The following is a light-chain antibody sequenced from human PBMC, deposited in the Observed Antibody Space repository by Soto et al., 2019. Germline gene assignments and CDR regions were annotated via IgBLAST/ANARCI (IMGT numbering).Light chain of an antibody. V-gene: IGKV1-39*01. Sequence: DIQMTQSPSTLSASVGDRVTITCRASQYISSFLSWYQHKPGKAPRLLIYSTSSLQGGVPSRFSGSASGTGFTLTISSLQPEDFATYYCQQSYSTPTFGQGTRLEIK. CDR2: STS. J-gene: IGKJ5*01. CDR1: QYISSF. CDR3: QQSYSTPT.